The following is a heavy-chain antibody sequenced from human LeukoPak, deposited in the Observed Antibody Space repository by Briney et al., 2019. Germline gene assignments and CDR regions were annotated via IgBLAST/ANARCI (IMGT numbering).Heavy chain of an antibody. Sequence: GGSLRLSCAASGFTFSSYAMSWVRQAPGKGLEWVGRIKSKTDGGTTDYAAPVKGRFTISRDDSKNTLYLQMNSLKTEDTAVYYCTTALRYFDWLSCWGQGTLVTVSS. D-gene: IGHD3-9*01. V-gene: IGHV3-15*01. CDR3: TTALRYFDWLSC. CDR2: IKSKTDGGTT. J-gene: IGHJ4*02. CDR1: GFTFSSYA.